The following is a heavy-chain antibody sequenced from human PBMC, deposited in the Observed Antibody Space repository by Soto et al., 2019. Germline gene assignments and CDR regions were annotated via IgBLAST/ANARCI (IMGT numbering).Heavy chain of an antibody. V-gene: IGHV3-23*01. CDR2: ISGSGGST. CDR1: GFTFSSYA. D-gene: IGHD5-12*01. J-gene: IGHJ6*02. Sequence: GSLRLSCAASGFTFSSYAMSWVRQAPGKGLEWVSAISGSGGSTYYADSVKGRFTISRDNSKNTLYLQMNSLRAEDTAVYYCAKDLGGYNYNPHDSSYGMDVWGPGTTLTVSS. CDR3: AKDLGGYNYNPHDSSYGMDV.